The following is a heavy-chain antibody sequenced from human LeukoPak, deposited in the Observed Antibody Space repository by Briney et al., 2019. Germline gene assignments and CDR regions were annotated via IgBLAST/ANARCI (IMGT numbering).Heavy chain of an antibody. D-gene: IGHD2-15*01. J-gene: IGHJ6*02. V-gene: IGHV3-66*01. Sequence: PGGSLRFSCAASGFTVSSNYMSWVRQAPGKGLEWVSVIYSGGSTYYADSVKGRFTISRDNSKNTLYLQMNSLRAEDTAVYYCARDRYCSGGSCYYGPYYYGMDVWGQGTTVTVSS. CDR1: GFTVSSNY. CDR2: IYSGGST. CDR3: ARDRYCSGGSCYYGPYYYGMDV.